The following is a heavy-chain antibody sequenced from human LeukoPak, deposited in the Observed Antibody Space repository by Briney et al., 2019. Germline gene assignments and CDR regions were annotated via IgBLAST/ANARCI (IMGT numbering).Heavy chain of an antibody. V-gene: IGHV3-21*01. J-gene: IGHJ4*02. CDR3: ARDKQWLKAFDY. D-gene: IGHD6-19*01. CDR2: ISSSSSYI. Sequence: GGSLRLSCAASGFTFSSYEMNWVRQAPGKGLEWVSSISSSSSYIYYADSVKGRFTISRDNAKNSLYLQMNSLRAEDTAVYYCARDKQWLKAFDYWGQGTLVTASS. CDR1: GFTFSSYE.